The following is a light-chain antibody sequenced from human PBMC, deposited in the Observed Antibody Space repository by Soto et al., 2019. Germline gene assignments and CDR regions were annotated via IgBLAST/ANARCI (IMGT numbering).Light chain of an antibody. Sequence: QSALTQPASVSGSLGQSITISCTGTSSGVGAYNYVSWYQQQPGKAPKLMISEVSNRPSGVSNRFSGSKSGNTASLIISGLQAEDEADYYCCSFTSITTYVFGTGTQLTVL. J-gene: IGLJ1*01. CDR3: CSFTSITTYV. V-gene: IGLV2-14*01. CDR1: SSGVGAYNY. CDR2: EVS.